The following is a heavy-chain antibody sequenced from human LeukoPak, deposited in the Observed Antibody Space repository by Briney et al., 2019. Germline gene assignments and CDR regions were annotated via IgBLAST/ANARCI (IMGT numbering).Heavy chain of an antibody. D-gene: IGHD4-17*01. J-gene: IGHJ6*04. CDR1: GGSISSQY. CDR3: ARDYGDPGSMDV. CDR2: IYYSGST. V-gene: IGHV4-59*11. Sequence: SETLSLTCTVSGGSISSQYWSWIRQPPGKALEWIGYIYYSGSTNYNPALKSRGPISVDTAKTQYSLKLSSVTAADTAVYYCARDYGDPGSMDVWGKGTTVTVSS.